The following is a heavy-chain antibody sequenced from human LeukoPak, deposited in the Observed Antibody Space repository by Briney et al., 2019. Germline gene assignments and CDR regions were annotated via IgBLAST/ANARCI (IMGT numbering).Heavy chain of an antibody. CDR2: IYYSGSP. CDR3: ARHGSGWTFDY. V-gene: IGHV4-59*08. J-gene: IGHJ4*02. D-gene: IGHD6-19*01. CDR1: GGSVSSYY. Sequence: KPSETLSLTCTVSGGSVSSYYWSWIRQPPGKGLEWIGYIYYSGSPNFNPSLKSRVTLSLDTSQNQFSLNLSYVTAADTAVYYCARHGSGWTFDYWGQGTQVTVSS.